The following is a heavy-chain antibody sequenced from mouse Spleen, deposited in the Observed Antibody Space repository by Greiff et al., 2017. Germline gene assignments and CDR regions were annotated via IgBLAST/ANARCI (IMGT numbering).Heavy chain of an antibody. CDR3: TRHPPAYYSYYGSDYGMDY. CDR1: GYTFTDYE. J-gene: IGHJ4*01. D-gene: IGHD2-12*01. CDR2: IDPETGGT. V-gene: IGHV1-15*01. Sequence: QVQLKQSGAELVRPGASVTLSCKASGYTFTDYEMHWVKQRPVQGLEWIGAIDPETGGTAYNQKFKGKAILTADKSSSTAYMELRSLTSEDSAVYYCTRHPPAYYSYYGSDYGMDYWGQGTSVTVSS.